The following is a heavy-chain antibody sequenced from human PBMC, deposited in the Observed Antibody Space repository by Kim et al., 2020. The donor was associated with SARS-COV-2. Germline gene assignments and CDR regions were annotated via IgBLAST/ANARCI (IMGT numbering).Heavy chain of an antibody. CDR1: GYSFTSYW. J-gene: IGHJ5*02. CDR2: IDPSDSYT. V-gene: IGHV5-10-1*01. Sequence: GESLKISCKGSGYSFTSYWISWVRQMPGKGLEWMGRIDPSDSYTNYSPSFQGHVTISADKSISTAYLQWISLKASDTAMYYCARSEPSMYCSGGSCYLGYWFDPWGQGTLVTVSS. CDR3: ARSEPSMYCSGGSCYLGYWFDP. D-gene: IGHD2-15*01.